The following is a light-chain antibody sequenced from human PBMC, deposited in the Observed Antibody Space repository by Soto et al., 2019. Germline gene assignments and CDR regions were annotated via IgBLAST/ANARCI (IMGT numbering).Light chain of an antibody. J-gene: IGLJ1*01. V-gene: IGLV2-11*01. CDR2: DVS. CDR3: CSYAGSYKV. Sequence: QSALTQPASVSGSAGQSITISCSGTMRDVGGYNYVSWYQQHPGKAPKLMIYDVSKRPSGVPDRFSGSKSGNTASLTISGLQAEDEADYYCCSYAGSYKVFGTGTKLTVL. CDR1: MRDVGGYNY.